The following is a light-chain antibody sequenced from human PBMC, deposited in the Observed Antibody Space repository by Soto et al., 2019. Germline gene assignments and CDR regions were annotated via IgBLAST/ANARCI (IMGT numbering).Light chain of an antibody. CDR3: QQYGSSPGT. CDR1: HFVATSY. Sequence: EIVFTQSPCTLSVSPGERATLSCRASHFVATSYVAWYQQKPGQAPRLLIYGASSRATGIPDRFSGSGSGTDFTLTISRLEPEDFAVYYCQQYGSSPGTFGQGTKVDIK. V-gene: IGKV3-20*01. CDR2: GAS. J-gene: IGKJ1*01.